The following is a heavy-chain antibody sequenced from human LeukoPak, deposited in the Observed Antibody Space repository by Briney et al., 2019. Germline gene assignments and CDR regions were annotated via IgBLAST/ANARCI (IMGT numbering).Heavy chain of an antibody. D-gene: IGHD3-22*01. J-gene: IGHJ4*02. V-gene: IGHV3-21*01. CDR3: VRGIRDYYGLDY. Sequence: GGSLRLSCAASGFTFSTYSMNWVRQAPGKGLEWVSSISSSSSYIYYADSVKGRFTISRDNAKNTLYLQMNSLRAEDTAVYYCVRGIRDYYGLDYWGQGTLVTVSP. CDR1: GFTFSTYS. CDR2: ISSSSSYI.